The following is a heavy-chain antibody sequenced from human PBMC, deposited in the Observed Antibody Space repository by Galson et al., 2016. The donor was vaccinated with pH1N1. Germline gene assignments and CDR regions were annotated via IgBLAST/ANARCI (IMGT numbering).Heavy chain of an antibody. CDR1: GYTFTTSY. Sequence: SVKVSCKASGYTFTTSYIHWVRQAPGEGLEWMVVIDPSNGGTTYAQKFQARVTMTRDTSTSTVYLDLSRLKSDDTSVFYCTRDLGRRREFWGQGTLVTVSS. CDR2: IDPSNGGT. D-gene: IGHD1-26*01. J-gene: IGHJ4*02. V-gene: IGHV1-46*01. CDR3: TRDLGRRREF.